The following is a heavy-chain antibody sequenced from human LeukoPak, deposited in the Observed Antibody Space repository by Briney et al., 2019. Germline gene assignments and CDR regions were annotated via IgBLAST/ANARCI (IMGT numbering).Heavy chain of an antibody. CDR2: INAGNGDT. CDR1: GYTFSSYA. V-gene: IGHV1-3*01. CDR3: ARVVSGSDHYFDY. Sequence: GASVKVSCKGSGYTFSSYAIHWVRQAPGQRLEWMGWINAGNGDTKYSQRFQGRVTMTRDTSTSTVYMELSSLRSEDTAVYYCARVVSGSDHYFDYWGQGTLVTVSS. J-gene: IGHJ4*02. D-gene: IGHD1-26*01.